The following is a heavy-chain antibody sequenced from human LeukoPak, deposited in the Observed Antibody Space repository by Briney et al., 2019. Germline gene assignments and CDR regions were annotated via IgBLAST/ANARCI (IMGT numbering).Heavy chain of an antibody. D-gene: IGHD3-3*01. CDR3: ARLDKIFGVANGFDY. V-gene: IGHV5-51*01. CDR2: IYPGDSDT. J-gene: IGHJ4*02. Sequence: GESLKISCKGSGYSFTSYWIGWVRQMPGKGLEWMGIIYPGDSDTRYSPSFQGQVTISADKSISTAYLQWSSLKASDTAMYYCARLDKIFGVANGFDYWGQGTLVTVSS. CDR1: GYSFTSYW.